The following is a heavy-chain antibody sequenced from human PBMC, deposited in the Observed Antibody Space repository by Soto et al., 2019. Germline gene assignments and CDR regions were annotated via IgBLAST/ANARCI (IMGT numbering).Heavy chain of an antibody. CDR1: GDSVSSNSAA. Sequence: QVQLQQSGPGLVKPSQTLSLTCDISGDSVSSNSAAWNWIRQTPSRGLEWLGRTYYRSKWYINYALSGKSRITVNPDTSKIQFSLQLNSVTPEDTAVYYCARGSWDDVTGHYYMDVWGKGTTVTVSS. V-gene: IGHV6-1*01. J-gene: IGHJ6*03. D-gene: IGHD1-1*01. CDR2: TYYRSKWYI. CDR3: ARGSWDDVTGHYYMDV.